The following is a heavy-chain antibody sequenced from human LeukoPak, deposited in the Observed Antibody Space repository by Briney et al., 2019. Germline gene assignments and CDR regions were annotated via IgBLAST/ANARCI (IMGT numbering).Heavy chain of an antibody. D-gene: IGHD3-16*01. V-gene: IGHV1-2*02. Sequence: ASVKVSCKTSGYRFTDDYIHWVRQAPGQGLEWMGWINPDTDFTNYAPTFRGRVIMTRDTSISTAYMEVRRLPFDDTAIYYCAPTSAAYTSNWSVWGQGTLVTVSP. CDR2: INPDTDFT. CDR3: APTSAAYTSNWSV. CDR1: GYRFTDDY. J-gene: IGHJ4*02.